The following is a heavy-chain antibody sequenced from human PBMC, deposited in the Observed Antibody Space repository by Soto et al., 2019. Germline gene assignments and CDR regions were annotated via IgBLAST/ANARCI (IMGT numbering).Heavy chain of an antibody. CDR1: GGTFSSYA. CDR2: IIPIFGTA. Sequence: ASVKVSCKASGGTFSSYAISWVRQAPGQGLEWMGGIIPIFGTANYAQKFQGRVTITADESTSTAYMELSSLRSEDTAVYYCARETVLITGIPSYWYYDLWGRGTLVTVSS. CDR3: ARETVLITGIPSYWYYDL. J-gene: IGHJ2*01. V-gene: IGHV1-69*13. D-gene: IGHD1-20*01.